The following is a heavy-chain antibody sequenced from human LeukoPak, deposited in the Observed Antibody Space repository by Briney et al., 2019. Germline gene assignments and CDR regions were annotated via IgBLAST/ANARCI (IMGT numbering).Heavy chain of an antibody. Sequence: GASVKVSCKASGGTFSSYAISWVRQAPGQGLECMEGIIPIFGTADYAQKFQGRVTITADESTSTAYMELSSLRSEDTAVYYCATPGNSGSYQRYYYGMDVWGQGTTVTVSS. J-gene: IGHJ6*02. CDR3: ATPGNSGSYQRYYYGMDV. CDR1: GGTFSSYA. V-gene: IGHV1-69*13. CDR2: IIPIFGTA. D-gene: IGHD1-26*01.